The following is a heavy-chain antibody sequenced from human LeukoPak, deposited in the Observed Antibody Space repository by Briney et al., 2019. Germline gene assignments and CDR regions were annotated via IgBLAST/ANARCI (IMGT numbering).Heavy chain of an antibody. CDR1: GFTFRSYA. V-gene: IGHV3-30*18. D-gene: IGHD3-10*01. J-gene: IGHJ6*03. CDR2: ISYDGSNK. Sequence: PGGSLRLSCAASGFTFRSYAMHWVRQAPGKGLEWVAVISYDGSNKYFGDSVKGRFTISRDNSKNTRYLQMDSLRAEDTAIYYCAKAVTSDYHSLYYNYYMDVWGKGTTVTVSS. CDR3: AKAVTSDYHSLYYNYYMDV.